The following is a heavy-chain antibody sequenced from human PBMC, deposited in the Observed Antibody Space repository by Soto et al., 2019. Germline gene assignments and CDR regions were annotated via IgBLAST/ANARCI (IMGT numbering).Heavy chain of an antibody. CDR3: ARDNGMAGSFDP. J-gene: IGHJ5*02. Sequence: GGSLRLSCAASGFTFSSYSMNWVRQAPGKGLEWVSYISIGTSTIYYADSVKGRFTISRDDAKNSLYLQMNSLRDEDTAVYYCARDNGMAGSFDPWGQGTLVTVSS. CDR1: GFTFSSYS. CDR2: ISIGTSTI. D-gene: IGHD2-8*01. V-gene: IGHV3-48*02.